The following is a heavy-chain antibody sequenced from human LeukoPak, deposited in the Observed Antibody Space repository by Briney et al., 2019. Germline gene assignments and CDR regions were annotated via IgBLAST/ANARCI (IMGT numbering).Heavy chain of an antibody. CDR1: GFTFSSYG. J-gene: IGHJ4*02. V-gene: IGHV3-7*01. D-gene: IGHD3-10*01. CDR2: IKQDGSEK. Sequence: GGSLRLSCAASGFTFSSYGMHWVRQAPGKGLEWVANIKQDGSEKYYVDSVKGRFTISRDNAKNSLYLQMNSLRAEDTAVYYCARASYYYGSGSYFSGDYWGQGTLVTVSS. CDR3: ARASYYYGSGSYFSGDY.